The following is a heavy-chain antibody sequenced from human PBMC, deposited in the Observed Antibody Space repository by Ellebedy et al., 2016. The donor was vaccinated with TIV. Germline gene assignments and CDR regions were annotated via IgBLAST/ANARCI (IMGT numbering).Heavy chain of an antibody. J-gene: IGHJ4*02. Sequence: AASVQVSCKASGYTFTRYYIHWVRHAPGQGFEYMGIINPSGGRTSYAQKFQGRVTMTRDTSTSTFYMELSSLRSEDTAVYYCARVGDGSDYWGQGTQVTGSS. CDR2: INPSGGRT. CDR3: ARVGDGSDY. CDR1: GYTFTRYY. D-gene: IGHD2-15*01. V-gene: IGHV1-46*01.